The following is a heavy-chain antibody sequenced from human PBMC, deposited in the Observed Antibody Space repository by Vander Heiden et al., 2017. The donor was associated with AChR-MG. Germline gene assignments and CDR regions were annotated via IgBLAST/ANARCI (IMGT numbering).Heavy chain of an antibody. CDR1: GGIFNDYS. Sequence: QVQLVQSGAEVKRPGSSVEVYCKASGGIFNDYSINWLRQRPGQGLEWMGSIIPMLGRPNYAPKFEGRVTIIADTSTTTVRMVLSSLRSDDTAVYYCARKAGDNYFYGFDIWGQGTVVTVSS. D-gene: IGHD2-21*01. CDR3: ARKAGDNYFYGFDI. J-gene: IGHJ3*02. V-gene: IGHV1-69*09. CDR2: IIPMLGRP.